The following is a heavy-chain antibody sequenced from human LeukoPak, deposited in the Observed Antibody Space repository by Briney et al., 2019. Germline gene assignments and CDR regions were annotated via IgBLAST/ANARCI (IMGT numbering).Heavy chain of an antibody. D-gene: IGHD5-18*01. Sequence: PSETLSLTCTVSGGSISSYYWSWIRQPPGKGLEWIGYIYYSGSTNYNPSLKSRVTISVDTSKNQFSLKLSSVTAADTAVYYCAREAWIQLWDDAFDIWGQGTMVTVSS. V-gene: IGHV4-59*01. CDR2: IYYSGST. CDR3: AREAWIQLWDDAFDI. J-gene: IGHJ3*02. CDR1: GGSISSYY.